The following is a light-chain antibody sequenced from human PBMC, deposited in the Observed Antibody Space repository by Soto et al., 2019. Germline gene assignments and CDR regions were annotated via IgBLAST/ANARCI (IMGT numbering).Light chain of an antibody. V-gene: IGLV1-44*01. J-gene: IGLJ3*02. CDR3: AAWDDSLNGWV. CDR2: SNK. Sequence: QSVLTQPPSASGTPGQRVTISCSGSSSNIGSNTVNWYHQLPGTAPKLLIYSNKQRPSGVPDRFSGSKSGTSAARAISGLQSEDEADYYCAAWDDSLNGWVFGGGTKVTVL. CDR1: SSNIGSNT.